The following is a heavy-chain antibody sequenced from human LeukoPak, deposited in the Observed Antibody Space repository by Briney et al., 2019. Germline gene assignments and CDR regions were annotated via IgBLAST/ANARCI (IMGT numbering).Heavy chain of an antibody. CDR2: INGKGGST. J-gene: IGHJ4*02. CDR3: AKAPFYYGSGSSSPPDY. Sequence: PGGSLRLSCAASGFTFDDHTMHWVRQAPGKGLEWVSLINGKGGSTYYADSVKGRFTVSRDNNRDSLYLQMNSLRTEDSALYYCAKAPFYYGSGSSSPPDYWGQGTLVTVSS. D-gene: IGHD3-10*01. CDR1: GFTFDDHT. V-gene: IGHV3-43*01.